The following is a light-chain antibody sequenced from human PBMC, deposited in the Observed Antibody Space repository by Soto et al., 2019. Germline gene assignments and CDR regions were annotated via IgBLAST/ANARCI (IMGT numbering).Light chain of an antibody. Sequence: QYVLTQPSSVSEAPRQRVTISCSGSSSNIGKNAVTWYQQVPGKAPKLIIYYDDLLPSGVSDRFSGSKSGSSASLAISGLQSEDEADYYCAAWDDTLNGPVFGGGTQLTVL. CDR2: YDD. CDR3: AAWDDTLNGPV. J-gene: IGLJ2*01. CDR1: SSNIGKNA. V-gene: IGLV1-36*01.